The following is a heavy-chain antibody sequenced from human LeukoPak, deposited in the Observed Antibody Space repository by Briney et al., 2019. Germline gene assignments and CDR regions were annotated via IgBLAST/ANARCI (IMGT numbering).Heavy chain of an antibody. Sequence: GASVKVSCTASGYTFTSYGISWVRQAPGQGLEWMGWISAYNGNTNYAQKLQGRVTMTTDTSTSTAYMELRSLRSDDTAVYYCARMGTAAEGAISMVGVVNSGLGYWGQGTLVTVSS. D-gene: IGHD3-22*01. V-gene: IGHV1-18*01. J-gene: IGHJ4*02. CDR2: ISAYNGNT. CDR1: GYTFTSYG. CDR3: ARMGTAAEGAISMVGVVNSGLGY.